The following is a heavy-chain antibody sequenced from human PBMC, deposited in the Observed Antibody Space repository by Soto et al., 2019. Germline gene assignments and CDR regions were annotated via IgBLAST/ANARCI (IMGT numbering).Heavy chain of an antibody. CDR1: GFTFSNYA. Sequence: PGGSLRLSCAASGFTFSNYAMSWVRQAPGKGLEWVSGISGSGGGTYYADSVKGRFTISRDNSRNTLYLQMNSLGAEDTAVYYCRGPSVGAPYYSHGLDVWGQGTTVTVSS. CDR3: RGPSVGAPYYSHGLDV. J-gene: IGHJ6*02. D-gene: IGHD1-26*01. CDR2: ISGSGGGT. V-gene: IGHV3-23*01.